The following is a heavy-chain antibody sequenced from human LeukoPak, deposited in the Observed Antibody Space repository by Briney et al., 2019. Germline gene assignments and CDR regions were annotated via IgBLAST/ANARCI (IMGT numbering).Heavy chain of an antibody. CDR1: GFTLSSYS. V-gene: IGHV3-21*01. Sequence: PGGSLRLSCAASGFTLSSYSMNWVRQAPGKGLEWVSSISSSSSYIYYADSVKGRFTISRDNAKNSLYLQMNSLRAEDTAVYYCARETGYDFWSGYYPDAFDIWGQGTMVTVSS. D-gene: IGHD3-3*01. J-gene: IGHJ3*02. CDR2: ISSSSSYI. CDR3: ARETGYDFWSGYYPDAFDI.